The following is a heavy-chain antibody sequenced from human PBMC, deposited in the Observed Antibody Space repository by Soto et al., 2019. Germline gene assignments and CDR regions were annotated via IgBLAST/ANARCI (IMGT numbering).Heavy chain of an antibody. CDR3: AKAGGIAVPGSHLDY. CDR2: ISGSGDST. J-gene: IGHJ4*02. D-gene: IGHD6-19*01. V-gene: IGHV3-23*01. Sequence: EVQLLESGGGSVQPGGSLRLSCATSGFTFSSYAMSWVRQAPGKGLERVSAISGSGDSTNYTDSAEGRFTISRDNSKNTLYLQMSNLRAEDTAVYYCAKAGGIAVPGSHLDYWGQGTLVTVSS. CDR1: GFTFSSYA.